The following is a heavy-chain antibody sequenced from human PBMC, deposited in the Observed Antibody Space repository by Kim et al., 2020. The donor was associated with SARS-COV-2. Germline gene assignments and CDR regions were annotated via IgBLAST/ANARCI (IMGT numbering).Heavy chain of an antibody. Sequence: GESLKISCKGSGYSFTSYWISWVRQMPGKGLEWMGRIDPSDSYTNYSPSFQGHVTISADKSISTAYLQWSSLKASDTAMYYCARGGSVVVPAAIWYYYYGMDVWGQGTTVTVSS. CDR2: IDPSDSYT. CDR1: GYSFTSYW. D-gene: IGHD2-2*01. J-gene: IGHJ6*02. V-gene: IGHV5-10-1*01. CDR3: ARGGSVVVPAAIWYYYYGMDV.